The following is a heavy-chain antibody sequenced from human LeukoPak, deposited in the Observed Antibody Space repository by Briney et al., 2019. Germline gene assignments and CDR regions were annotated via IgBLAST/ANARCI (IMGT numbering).Heavy chain of an antibody. CDR2: ISSSGSTI. Sequence: GGSLRLSCAASGFTFSDYYMSWIRQAPGEGLEWVSYISSSGSTIYYADSVKGRFTISRDNSKNTLYLQMNSLRAEDTAVYYCAKDGEGSVPNWFDPWGQGTLVTVSS. D-gene: IGHD3-10*01. CDR3: AKDGEGSVPNWFDP. J-gene: IGHJ5*02. V-gene: IGHV3-11*01. CDR1: GFTFSDYY.